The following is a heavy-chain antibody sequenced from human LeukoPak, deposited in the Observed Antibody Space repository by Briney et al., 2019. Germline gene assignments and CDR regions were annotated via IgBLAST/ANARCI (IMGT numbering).Heavy chain of an antibody. CDR2: ISAYNGNT. V-gene: IGHV1-18*01. D-gene: IGHD2-2*02. Sequence: ASVEVSCKASGYTFTSYGISWVRQAPGQGLEWMGWISAYNGNTNYAQKLQGRVTMTTDTSTSTAYMELRSLRSDDTAVYYCARDRCSSTSCYKFWFDPWGQGTLVTVSS. CDR3: ARDRCSSTSCYKFWFDP. CDR1: GYTFTSYG. J-gene: IGHJ5*02.